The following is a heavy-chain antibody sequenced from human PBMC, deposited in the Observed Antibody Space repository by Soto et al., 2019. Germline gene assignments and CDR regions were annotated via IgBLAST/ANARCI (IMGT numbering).Heavy chain of an antibody. CDR1: GGTFSRSA. J-gene: IGHJ6*02. D-gene: IGHD3-3*01. V-gene: IGHV1-69*01. CDR3: ARGHYYDFWSGYSPRYYHYAMDV. Sequence: QVQLVQSGAEVKKPGSSVKVSCKASGGTFSRSAFNWVRQAPGQGIEWMGGIMPIFGTANYAQKFQGRVTTTADESTSTVYMELSSLRSEDTAVYYCARGHYYDFWSGYSPRYYHYAMDVWGQGTTVTVSS. CDR2: IMPIFGTA.